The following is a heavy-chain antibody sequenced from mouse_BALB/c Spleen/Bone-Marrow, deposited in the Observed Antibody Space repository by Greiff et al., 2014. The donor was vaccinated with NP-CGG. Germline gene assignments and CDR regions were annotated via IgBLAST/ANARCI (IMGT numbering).Heavy chain of an antibody. J-gene: IGHJ3*01. CDR1: GYSISSYW. CDR2: IDPSDSET. CDR3: APHYYGYAWFAY. D-gene: IGHD1-2*01. Sequence: VQLQQSGPQLVRPGASVEISCKASGYSISSYWMHWVKQRPGQGLEWIGMIDPSDSETRLNQKFKDKATLTVDKSSSTAYMQLNSPTSEDSAVYYWAPHYYGYAWFAYWGQGTLVTVSA. V-gene: IGHV1-74*01.